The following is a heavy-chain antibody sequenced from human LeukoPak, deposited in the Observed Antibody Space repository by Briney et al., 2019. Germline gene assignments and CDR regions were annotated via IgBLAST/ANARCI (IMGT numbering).Heavy chain of an antibody. J-gene: IGHJ6*03. D-gene: IGHD3-10*01. CDR1: GYTFTSYG. CDR2: ISAYNGNT. CDR3: ARDRGVYGSGDYYMDV. V-gene: IGHV1-18*01. Sequence: ASVKVSCKASGYTFTSYGISWVRQAPGQGLEWMGWISAYNGNTNYAQKLQGRVTMTTDTSTSTAYMELSRLRSDDTAVYYCARDRGVYGSGDYYMDVWGKGTTVTISS.